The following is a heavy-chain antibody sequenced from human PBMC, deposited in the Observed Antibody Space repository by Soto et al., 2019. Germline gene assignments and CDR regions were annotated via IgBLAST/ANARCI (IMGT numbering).Heavy chain of an antibody. V-gene: IGHV1-69*01. J-gene: IGHJ5*02. D-gene: IGHD4-17*01. CDR3: ARRDYGEKFDP. Sequence: VQRVQCGAEVKKPGSSMKVSCKASGGTFSSYAISWVRQAPGQGLEWMGGIIPIFGTTNYAQNFQGRVTITADESTSTAYMELRSLRSDDTAVYYCARRDYGEKFDPWGQGTLVTVSS. CDR1: GGTFSSYA. CDR2: IIPIFGTT.